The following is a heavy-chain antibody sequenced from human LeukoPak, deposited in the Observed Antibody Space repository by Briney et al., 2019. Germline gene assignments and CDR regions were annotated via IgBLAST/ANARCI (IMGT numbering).Heavy chain of an antibody. V-gene: IGHV3-48*03. Sequence: GGSLRLSCAASGFTFSSYEINWVRQAPGKGLEWVSYISSSGSTIKYADSVKGRFTISRGNAKNSLYLQMNSLRAEDTAVYYCARVRDYYDSSGYRPYYYMDVWGKGTTVTVSS. CDR3: ARVRDYYDSSGYRPYYYMDV. J-gene: IGHJ6*03. CDR1: GFTFSSYE. CDR2: ISSSGSTI. D-gene: IGHD3-22*01.